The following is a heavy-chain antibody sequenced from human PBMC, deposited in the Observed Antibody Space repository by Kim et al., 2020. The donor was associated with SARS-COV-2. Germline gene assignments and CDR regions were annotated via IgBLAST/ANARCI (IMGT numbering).Heavy chain of an antibody. V-gene: IGHV4-59*01. CDR1: GGSISSYY. J-gene: IGHJ4*02. D-gene: IGHD6-19*01. Sequence: SETLSLTCTVSGGSISSYYWSWIRQPPGKGLEWIGYIYYSGSTNYNPSLKSRVTISVDTSKNQFSLKLSSVTAADTAVYYCARVTTYSSGWYTFDYWGQGTLVTVSS. CDR2: IYYSGST. CDR3: ARVTTYSSGWYTFDY.